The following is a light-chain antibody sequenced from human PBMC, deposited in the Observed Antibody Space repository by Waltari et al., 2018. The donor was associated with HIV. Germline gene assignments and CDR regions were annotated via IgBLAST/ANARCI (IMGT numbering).Light chain of an antibody. J-gene: IGLJ1*01. CDR2: QNN. CDR3: QAWDSVTGV. CDR1: SLGASY. V-gene: IGLV3-1*01. Sequence: SFELTQSPSVSVSPGQTASSPCSGDSLGASYACWYQQKPGQSPALVIYQNNKRPSGIPERFSGSNSGNTATLTISGTQAMDEADYYCQAWDSVTGVFGTGTKVTVL.